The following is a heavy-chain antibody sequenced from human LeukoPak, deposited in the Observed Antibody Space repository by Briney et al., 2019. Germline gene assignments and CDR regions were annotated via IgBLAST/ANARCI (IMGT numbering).Heavy chain of an antibody. CDR3: ARLLVGATGDCWFDP. CDR1: GGSITTYY. V-gene: IGHV4-59*12. CDR2: VYYSGST. D-gene: IGHD1-26*01. J-gene: IGHJ5*02. Sequence: SETLSLTCTVSGGSITTYYWSWIRQPPGKGLEWIGYVYYSGSTNYNPSLRSRVTISIDTSKNQFSLKLTPVTAADTAVYYCARLLVGATGDCWFDPWGQGTLVTVSS.